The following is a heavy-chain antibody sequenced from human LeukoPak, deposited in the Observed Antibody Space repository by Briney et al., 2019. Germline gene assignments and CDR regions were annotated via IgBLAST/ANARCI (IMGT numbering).Heavy chain of an antibody. D-gene: IGHD3-3*01. J-gene: IGHJ5*01. V-gene: IGHV5-51*01. CDR1: GYSFTNYW. CDR3: ARGTTVFGEFDP. CDR2: IYPGDSDT. Sequence: GESLKISCKGSGYSFTNYWIGWVRQMPGKGLELMGLIYPGDSDTRYSPSFQGQVTISADKSTSIAYLQWSSLKASDTAIYYCARGTTVFGEFDPWGQGTLVTVSS.